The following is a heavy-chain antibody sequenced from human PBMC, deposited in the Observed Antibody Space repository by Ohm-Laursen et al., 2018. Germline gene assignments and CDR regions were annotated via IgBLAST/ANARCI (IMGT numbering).Heavy chain of an antibody. CDR2: IYHSGST. D-gene: IGHD3-10*01. CDR1: DGSINCYY. Sequence: SETLSLTCTVSDGSINCYYWTWIRQPPGKGLEWIGTIYHSGSTNYNPSLKSRVTISVDTSKNQFSLKLSSVTAADTAVYYCARAQNTMVRGVIPRPNWFDPWGQGTLVTVSS. V-gene: IGHV4-59*08. CDR3: ARAQNTMVRGVIPRPNWFDP. J-gene: IGHJ5*02.